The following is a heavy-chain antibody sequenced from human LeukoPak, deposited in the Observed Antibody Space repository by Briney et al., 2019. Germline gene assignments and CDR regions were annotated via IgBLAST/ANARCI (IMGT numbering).Heavy chain of an antibody. Sequence: SVKVSCKASGYTFTSYAISWVRQAPGQGLEWMGGIIPIFGTANYAQKFKGRVTITADESTSTAYMELSSLRSEDTAVYYCASPYYYDSSGYSSSRAFDIWGQGTMVTVSS. CDR1: GYTFTSYA. D-gene: IGHD3-22*01. CDR2: IIPIFGTA. V-gene: IGHV1-69*13. J-gene: IGHJ3*02. CDR3: ASPYYYDSSGYSSSRAFDI.